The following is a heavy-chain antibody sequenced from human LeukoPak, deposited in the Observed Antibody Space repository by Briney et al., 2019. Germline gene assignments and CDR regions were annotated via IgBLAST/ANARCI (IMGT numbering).Heavy chain of an antibody. V-gene: IGHV3-48*03. CDR1: GFTFSSYE. Sequence: GGSLRLSCAASGFTFSSYEMNWVRQAPGKGLEWVSYISSSGGTIYYADSVEGRFTISRDNAKNSLYLQMNSLRAEDTAVYYCAVTTWDYWGQGTLVTVSS. D-gene: IGHD4-17*01. CDR2: ISSSGGTI. CDR3: AVTTWDY. J-gene: IGHJ4*02.